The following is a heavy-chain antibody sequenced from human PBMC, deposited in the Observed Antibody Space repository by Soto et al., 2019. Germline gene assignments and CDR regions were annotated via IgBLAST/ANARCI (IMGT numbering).Heavy chain of an antibody. D-gene: IGHD5-12*01. CDR1: GGSIGSYS. CDR3: ARKSRDGYNYLDY. Sequence: SRALSATSTVSGGSIGSYSWSWIRQPPGKGLEWIGYIYYSGSTNYNPALKSRVTISVDTSKNQFSLKRSPETAADTAVYYCARKSRDGYNYLDYWGQGTLVTVPQ. V-gene: IGHV4-59*01. J-gene: IGHJ4*02. CDR2: IYYSGST.